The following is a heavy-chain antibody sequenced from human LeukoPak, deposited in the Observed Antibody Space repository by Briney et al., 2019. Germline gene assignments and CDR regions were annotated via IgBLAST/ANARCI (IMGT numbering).Heavy chain of an antibody. V-gene: IGHV3-23*01. Sequence: GGSLRLSCAASGFAFSSYVMTWVRQPPGKGLEWVSSLSGGGGVAYYADSVKGRFTISRDNSKNTLFLQMNSLRAEDTAVYCCAKDSRVVTDTPGDYWGQGTLVTVSS. J-gene: IGHJ4*02. CDR2: LSGGGGVA. CDR1: GFAFSSYV. CDR3: AKDSRVVTDTPGDY. D-gene: IGHD4-23*01.